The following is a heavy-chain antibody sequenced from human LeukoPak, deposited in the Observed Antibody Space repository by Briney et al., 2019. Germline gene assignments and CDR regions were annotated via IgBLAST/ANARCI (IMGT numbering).Heavy chain of an antibody. CDR1: GFTLRSYV. Sequence: PGGSLRLSCVASGFTLRSYVMNWVRQTPGKGLEWVSSISSSSSYIYYADSVKGRFTISRDNAKNSLYLQMNSLRAEDTAVYYCARDGPYYDFWSGYSVYWGQGTLVTVSS. CDR3: ARDGPYYDFWSGYSVY. CDR2: ISSSSSYI. D-gene: IGHD3-3*01. V-gene: IGHV3-21*01. J-gene: IGHJ4*02.